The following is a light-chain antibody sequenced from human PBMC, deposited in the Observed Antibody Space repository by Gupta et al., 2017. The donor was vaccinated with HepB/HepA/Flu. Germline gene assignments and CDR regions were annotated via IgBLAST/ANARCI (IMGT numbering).Light chain of an antibody. J-gene: IGKJ1*01. CDR1: QSVSSN. V-gene: IGKV3-15*01. Sequence: ETVMTQSPATLSVSPGERATLSCRASQSVSSNLAWYQQKPGQAPRLLIYGASTRATGIPAWFSGSGSGTEFTLTISSLQSEDFAVYYCQQDNNWPWTFGQGTKVEIK. CDR3: QQDNNWPWT. CDR2: GAS.